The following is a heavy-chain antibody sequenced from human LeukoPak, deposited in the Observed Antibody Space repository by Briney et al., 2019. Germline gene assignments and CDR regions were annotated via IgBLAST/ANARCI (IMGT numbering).Heavy chain of an antibody. CDR3: ARERVVNRYCTNGVCYTGWFDP. V-gene: IGHV4-31*03. Sequence: SQTLSLTCTVSGGSISSGGYYWSWIRQPPGKGLEWIGYIYYSGRTYYNPSLKSRVAISVDTSKNQFSLKLSSVTAADTAVYYCARERVVNRYCTNGVCYTGWFDPWGQGTLVTVSS. J-gene: IGHJ5*02. D-gene: IGHD2-8*01. CDR2: IYYSGRT. CDR1: GGSISSGGYY.